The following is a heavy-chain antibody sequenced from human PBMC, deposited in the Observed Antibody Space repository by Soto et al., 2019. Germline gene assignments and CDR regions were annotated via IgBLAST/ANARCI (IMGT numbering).Heavy chain of an antibody. J-gene: IGHJ3*02. V-gene: IGHV1-18*01. CDR1: GYTFTNYG. CDR2: INTYNGNT. D-gene: IGHD6-13*01. Sequence: VQLVQSGVEVKKPGASVKVSCKASGYTFTNYGISWVRQAPGPRLEWMGWINTYNGNTNYAQKVQGRVTMTKETSTSTAYMELRSRRSDDTAVSYCARDLLYSTRSTVRFDIWGQGTMITVSS. CDR3: ARDLLYSTRSTVRFDI.